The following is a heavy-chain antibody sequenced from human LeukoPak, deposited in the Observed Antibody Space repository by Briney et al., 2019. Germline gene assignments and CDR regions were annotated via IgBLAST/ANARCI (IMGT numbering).Heavy chain of an antibody. V-gene: IGHV3-73*01. D-gene: IGHD2-15*01. CDR1: GFTFSGSA. CDR2: IRSKANSYAT. J-gene: IGHJ4*02. CDR3: AKLSTDSYYFDY. Sequence: GGSLRLSCAASGFTFSGSAMHWVRQASGKGLEWVGRIRSKANSYATAYAASVKGRFTISRDDSKNTAYLQMNSLRAEDTAVYYCAKLSTDSYYFDYWGQGTLVTVSS.